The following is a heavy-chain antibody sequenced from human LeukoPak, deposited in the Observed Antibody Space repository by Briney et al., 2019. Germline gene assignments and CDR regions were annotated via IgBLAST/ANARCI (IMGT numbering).Heavy chain of an antibody. Sequence: PGRSLRLSCAASGFTFSSYGMHWVRQAPGKGLEWVAVISYDGSNKYYADSVKGRFTISRDNSKNTLYPQMNSLRAEDTAVYYCAKDRRDDYGDPWGQGTLVTVSS. CDR2: ISYDGSNK. CDR1: GFTFSSYG. CDR3: AKDRRDDYGDP. V-gene: IGHV3-30*18. D-gene: IGHD4-17*01. J-gene: IGHJ5*02.